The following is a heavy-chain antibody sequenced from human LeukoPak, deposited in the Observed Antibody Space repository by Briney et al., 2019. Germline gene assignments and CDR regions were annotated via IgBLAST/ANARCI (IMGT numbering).Heavy chain of an antibody. J-gene: IGHJ4*02. D-gene: IGHD3-10*01. V-gene: IGHV4-59*01. Sequence: PSETLSLTCTVSVGSISTYFWSWIRQPPGKGLECIGYFYYSGRTNYNPSLKSRVTISVDPSKNQFSLQLTSVTAAATAVYYCARSALDTSGSYYNPQPFDYWGQGTLVTVSS. CDR3: ARSALDTSGSYYNPQPFDY. CDR2: FYYSGRT. CDR1: VGSISTYF.